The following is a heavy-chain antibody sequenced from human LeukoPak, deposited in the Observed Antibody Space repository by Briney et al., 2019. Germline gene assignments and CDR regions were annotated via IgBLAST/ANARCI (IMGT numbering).Heavy chain of an antibody. CDR3: ARFYGDYAHFDY. V-gene: IGHV4-31*03. Sequence: PSETLYLTCTVSGGSISSGSYYWSWIRQHPGKGLEWIGYIYYSGSTYYNPSLQSRLTISVDTSKNQFSLKLSSVTAADTAVYYCARFYGDYAHFDYWGQGTLVTVSS. CDR2: IYYSGST. D-gene: IGHD4-17*01. CDR1: GGSISSGSYY. J-gene: IGHJ4*02.